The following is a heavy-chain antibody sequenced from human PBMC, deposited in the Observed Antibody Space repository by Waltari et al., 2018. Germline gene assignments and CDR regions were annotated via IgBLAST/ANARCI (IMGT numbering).Heavy chain of an antibody. D-gene: IGHD4-4*01. CDR3: ARSTVTTIGYYYGMDV. CDR2: INHSGST. J-gene: IGHJ6*02. V-gene: IGHV4-34*01. Sequence: QVQLQQWGAGLLKPSETLSLTCAVSGGSFSVYYWSWIRPPPGKGLEWIGEINHSGSTNYNPSLKSRVTISVDTSKNQFSLKLSSVTAADTAVYYCARSTVTTIGYYYGMDVWGQGTTVTVSS. CDR1: GGSFSVYY.